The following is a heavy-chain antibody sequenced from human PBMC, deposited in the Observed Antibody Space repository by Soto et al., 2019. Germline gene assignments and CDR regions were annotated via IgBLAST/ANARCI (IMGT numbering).Heavy chain of an antibody. CDR3: ARVKRQWLVHDWFDP. Sequence: SQTLSLTCAISGDSVSSNSAAWNWIRQSPSRGLEWLGRTYYRSKWYNDYAVSAKSRITIXXXXXXXXXSXQLNSVTPEDTAVYYCARVKRQWLVHDWFDPWGQGTLVTVSS. D-gene: IGHD6-19*01. CDR2: TYYRSKWYN. CDR1: GDSVSSNSAA. J-gene: IGHJ5*02. V-gene: IGHV6-1*01.